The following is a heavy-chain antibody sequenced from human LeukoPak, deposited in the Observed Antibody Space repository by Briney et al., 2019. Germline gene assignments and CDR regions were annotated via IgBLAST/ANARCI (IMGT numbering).Heavy chain of an antibody. J-gene: IGHJ4*02. CDR2: IYTSGST. CDR3: AREDYVWGSYCFDY. CDR1: GESFSGDF. Sequence: SETLSLTCGVYGESFSGDFWTWLRQAPGKGLEWIGRIYTSGSTNYNPSLKSRVTISVDKSNNQFSLRLSSVTAADTAVYYCAREDYVWGSYCFDYWGQGTLVTVSS. V-gene: IGHV4-4*07. D-gene: IGHD3-16*01.